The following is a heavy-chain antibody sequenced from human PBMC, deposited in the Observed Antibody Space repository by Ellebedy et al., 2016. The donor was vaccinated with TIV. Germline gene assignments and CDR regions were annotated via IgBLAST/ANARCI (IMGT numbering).Heavy chain of an antibody. CDR3: ARLVGYGDYEYFDY. V-gene: IGHV4-59*08. CDR2: TYYSGST. D-gene: IGHD4-17*01. CDR1: GGSISSYY. Sequence: SETLSLTXTVSGGSISSYYWSWIRQPPGKGLEWIGYTYYSGSTNYNPSLKSRVTISVDTSKNQFSLKLSSVTAADTAVYYCARLVGYGDYEYFDYWGQGTLVTVSS. J-gene: IGHJ4*02.